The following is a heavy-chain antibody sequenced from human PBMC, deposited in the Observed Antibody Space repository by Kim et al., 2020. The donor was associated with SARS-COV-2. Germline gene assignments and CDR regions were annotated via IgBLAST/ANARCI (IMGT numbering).Heavy chain of an antibody. J-gene: IGHJ4*02. CDR2: ITQDGSST. CDR1: GFTFINYR. V-gene: IGHV3-74*01. CDR3: ARTNYFDY. Sequence: GGSLRLSCAASGFTFINYRMYWVRQAPGKGLLWVSTITQDGSSTTYADCVKGRFTISRDNAKNTVYLQMNSLRAEDTAVYYCARTNYFDYWGQGTLVTVSS.